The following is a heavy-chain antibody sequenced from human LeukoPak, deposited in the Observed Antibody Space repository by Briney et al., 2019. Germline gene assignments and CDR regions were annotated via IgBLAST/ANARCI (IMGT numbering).Heavy chain of an antibody. CDR1: GYSFTSYW. CDR2: IYPGDSDT. V-gene: IGHV5-51*01. D-gene: IGHD6-6*01. Sequence: GESLKISCKGSGYSFTSYWIGWVRQMPGKGLEWMGIIYPGDSDTRYSPSFQGQVTISADKSISTAYLQWSSLKASDTAMYYCARQVEYSSSSGGYYYYMDVWGNGTTVTVSS. J-gene: IGHJ6*03. CDR3: ARQVEYSSSSGGYYYYMDV.